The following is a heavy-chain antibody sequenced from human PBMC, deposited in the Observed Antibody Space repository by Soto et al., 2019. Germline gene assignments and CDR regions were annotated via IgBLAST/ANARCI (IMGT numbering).Heavy chain of an antibody. D-gene: IGHD1-26*01. CDR3: AKDQTVLYRGSYVPYAEYFQH. CDR2: ISGSGGST. Sequence: GVSLRLSCAASGFTFSSYAMSWVRQAPGKGLEWVSAISGSGGSTYYADSVKGRFTISRDNSKNTLYLQMNSLRAEDTAVYYCAKDQTVLYRGSYVPYAEYFQHWGQGTLVIVSS. CDR1: GFTFSSYA. V-gene: IGHV3-23*01. J-gene: IGHJ1*01.